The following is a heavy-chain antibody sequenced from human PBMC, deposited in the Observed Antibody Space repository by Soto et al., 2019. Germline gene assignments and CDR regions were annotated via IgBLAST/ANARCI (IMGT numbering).Heavy chain of an antibody. J-gene: IGHJ5*02. CDR2: ISSSSSTI. CDR1: GFTFSSYS. V-gene: IGHV3-48*01. D-gene: IGHD3-10*01. Sequence: GSLRLSCAASGFTFSSYSMNWVRQAPGKGLEWVSYISSSSSTIYFADSVKGRFTISRDNAKNSLYLQMSSLRAEDTAVYYCAREGYYLNWFDPWGQGTLVTVSS. CDR3: AREGYYLNWFDP.